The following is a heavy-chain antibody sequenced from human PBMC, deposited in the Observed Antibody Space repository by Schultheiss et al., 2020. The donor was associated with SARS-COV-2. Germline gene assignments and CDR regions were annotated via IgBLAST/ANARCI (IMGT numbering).Heavy chain of an antibody. CDR2: ISSSGSTI. CDR3: ARDLYRYSGYDVLPGY. Sequence: GESLKISCAASGFTFSSYEMNWVRQAPGKGLEWVSYISSSGSTIYYADSVKGRFTISRDNAKNTLYLQMNSLRAEDTAVYYCARDLYRYSGYDVLPGYWGQGTLVTVSS. V-gene: IGHV3-48*03. D-gene: IGHD5-12*01. J-gene: IGHJ4*02. CDR1: GFTFSSYE.